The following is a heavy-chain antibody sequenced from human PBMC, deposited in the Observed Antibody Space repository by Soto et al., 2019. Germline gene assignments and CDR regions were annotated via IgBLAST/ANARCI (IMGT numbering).Heavy chain of an antibody. Sequence: PSETLSLTCTVSGGSTSSSSNHWSWIRQPPGKGLEWIGYIYHSGSTYYNPSLKSRVTISVDTSKNQFSLKLSSVTAADTAVYYCARERPDGARLDPWGQGTLVTVSS. CDR2: IYHSGST. CDR3: ARERPDGARLDP. J-gene: IGHJ5*02. D-gene: IGHD6-6*01. V-gene: IGHV4-30-4*08. CDR1: GGSTSSSSNH.